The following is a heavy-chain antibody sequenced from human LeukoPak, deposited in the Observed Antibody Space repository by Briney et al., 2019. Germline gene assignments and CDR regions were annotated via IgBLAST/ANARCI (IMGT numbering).Heavy chain of an antibody. CDR3: ARDWVGSFDAFDV. D-gene: IGHD6-25*01. CDR2: ISGSGRTI. CDR1: GFTFSDYY. J-gene: IGHJ3*01. V-gene: IGHV3-11*01. Sequence: GGSLRLSCAASGFTFSDYYMSWIRQAPGKGLEWISYISGSGRTIHYADSVKGRLTISRDNAKNSLYLQMNSLGAEDTAVYYCARDWVGSFDAFDVWGQGTMVTVSS.